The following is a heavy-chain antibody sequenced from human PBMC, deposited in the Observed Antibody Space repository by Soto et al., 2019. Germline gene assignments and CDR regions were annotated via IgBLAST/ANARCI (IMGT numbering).Heavy chain of an antibody. CDR1: GFTFSSYA. J-gene: IGHJ4*02. CDR2: ISGRGGNR. V-gene: IGHV3-23*01. CDR3: AKVVSLPYDILTGYLDY. D-gene: IGHD3-9*01. Sequence: HPGGSLRLSCAASGFTFSSYAMTWVRQAPGKGLEWVSAISGRGGNRYYVDSVKGRFTISRDNSKNTLYLQMNSLRAEDTAVYYCAKVVSLPYDILTGYLDYWGQGTLVTVSS.